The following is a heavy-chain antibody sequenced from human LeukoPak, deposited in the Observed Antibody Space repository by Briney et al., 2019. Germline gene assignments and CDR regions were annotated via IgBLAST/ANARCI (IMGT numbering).Heavy chain of an antibody. J-gene: IGHJ5*02. CDR3: ARSGTYGSGRSWFDP. CDR1: GGSISSGGYS. Sequence: SQTLSLTCAVSGGSISSGGYSWSWIRQPPGKGLEWIGEINHSGSTNYNPSLKSRVTISVDTSKNQFSLKLSSVTAADTAVYYCARSGTYGSGRSWFDPWGQGTLVTVSS. CDR2: INHSGST. D-gene: IGHD3-10*01. V-gene: IGHV4-30-2*01.